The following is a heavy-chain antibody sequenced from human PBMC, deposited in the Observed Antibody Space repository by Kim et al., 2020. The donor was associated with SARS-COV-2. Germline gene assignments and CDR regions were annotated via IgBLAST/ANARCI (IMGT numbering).Heavy chain of an antibody. Sequence: GRFTIPRDNAKNSLYLQMNSLRAEDTAVYYCARDILLWFGELLSYGMDVWGQGTTVTVSS. J-gene: IGHJ6*02. V-gene: IGHV3-11*05. D-gene: IGHD3-10*01. CDR3: ARDILLWFGELLSYGMDV.